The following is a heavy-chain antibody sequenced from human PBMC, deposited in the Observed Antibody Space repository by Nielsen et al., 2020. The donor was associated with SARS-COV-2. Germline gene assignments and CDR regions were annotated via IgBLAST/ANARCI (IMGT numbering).Heavy chain of an antibody. CDR1: GFTFSDYY. Sequence: GGSLRLSCAASGFTFSDYYMSWIRQAPGKGLEWVSYISSSSSYTNYADSVKGRFTISRDNAKNSLYLQMNSLRAEDTAVYYCARTGRGGSYYVYYYYYMDVWGKGTTVTVSS. CDR2: ISSSSSYT. V-gene: IGHV3-11*06. J-gene: IGHJ6*03. D-gene: IGHD1-26*01. CDR3: ARTGRGGSYYVYYYYYMDV.